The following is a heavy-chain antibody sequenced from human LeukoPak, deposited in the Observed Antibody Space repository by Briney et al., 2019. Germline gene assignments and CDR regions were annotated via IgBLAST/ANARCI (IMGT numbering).Heavy chain of an antibody. CDR3: ARDHQVGHYYGSGTGGSWFDP. CDR2: IIPILGIA. Sequence: SVKVSCKASGGTFSSYTISWVRQAPGQGLEWMGRIIPILGIANYAQKFQGRVTITADKSTSTAYMELSSLRSEDTAVYYCARDHQVGHYYGSGTGGSWFDPWGQGTLVTVSS. V-gene: IGHV1-69*04. J-gene: IGHJ5*02. D-gene: IGHD3-10*01. CDR1: GGTFSSYT.